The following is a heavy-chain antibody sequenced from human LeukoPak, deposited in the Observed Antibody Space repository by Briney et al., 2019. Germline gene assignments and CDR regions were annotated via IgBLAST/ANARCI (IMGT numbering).Heavy chain of an antibody. V-gene: IGHV1-18*01. Sequence: ASVKVSCKASGYTFTSYGISWVRQAPGQGLEWMGWISAYNGNTNHAQKLQGRVTMTTDTSTSTAYMELRSLRSDDTAVYYCARDRGCSSTSCYIENWFDPWGQGTLVTVSS. CDR1: GYTFTSYG. CDR2: ISAYNGNT. J-gene: IGHJ5*02. CDR3: ARDRGCSSTSCYIENWFDP. D-gene: IGHD2-2*02.